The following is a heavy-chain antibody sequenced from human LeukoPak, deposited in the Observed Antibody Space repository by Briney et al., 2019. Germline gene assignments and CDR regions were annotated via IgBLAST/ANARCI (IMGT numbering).Heavy chain of an antibody. CDR3: ARGPNHYYYMDF. CDR1: GYSFTGYY. Sequence: ASVKVSCKASGYSFTGYYIHWVRQAPGQGLEWMGWINPDSGVTKSAQKFQGRVTMTRDKSINTVYMELSGLTSDDTALYYCARGPNHYYYMDFWGRGTTVSVSS. CDR2: INPDSGVT. D-gene: IGHD2-8*01. J-gene: IGHJ6*03. V-gene: IGHV1-2*02.